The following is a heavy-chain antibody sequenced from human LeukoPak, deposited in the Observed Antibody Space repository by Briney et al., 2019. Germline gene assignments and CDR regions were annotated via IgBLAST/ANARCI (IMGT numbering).Heavy chain of an antibody. D-gene: IGHD1-26*01. CDR1: GNTLSELS. J-gene: IGHJ4*02. V-gene: IGHV1-24*01. CDR3: ATDHQWQLLGY. Sequence: ASVKVSCKVSGNTLSELSMHWVRQAPGKGLEWMGGVEPGDDKNIYAQKFQGRVTMTEDTSTDTAYMELSNLRSEDTAVYYCATDHQWQLLGYWGQGTLVTVSS. CDR2: VEPGDDKN.